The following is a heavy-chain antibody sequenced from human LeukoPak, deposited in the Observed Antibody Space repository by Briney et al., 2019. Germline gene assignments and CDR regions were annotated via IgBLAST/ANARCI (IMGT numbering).Heavy chain of an antibody. Sequence: GASVKVSCKASGYTFTSYGISWVRQAPGQGLEWMGWISTYNANTNYAQNLQGRVTMTTDTSTGTAYMELRSLSSDDTAVYYCARDQRDWNYAGYFDYWGQGTLVTVSS. J-gene: IGHJ4*02. CDR1: GYTFTSYG. CDR2: ISTYNANT. CDR3: ARDQRDWNYAGYFDY. D-gene: IGHD1-7*01. V-gene: IGHV1-18*01.